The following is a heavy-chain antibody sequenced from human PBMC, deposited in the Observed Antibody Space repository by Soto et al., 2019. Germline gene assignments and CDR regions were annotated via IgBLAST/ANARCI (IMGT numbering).Heavy chain of an antibody. CDR2: ISHDGINK. V-gene: IGHV3-30-3*01. D-gene: IGHD2-2*01. J-gene: IGHJ4*02. Sequence: GGSLRLSCAASGFTFSSYAMNWVRQAPGKGLEWVALISHDGINKYYADSVRGRFTISRDSSTNTLYLQMNSLRAADTAVYYCGRCTSTSCHLGSDYWGQGTLVTVSS. CDR1: GFTFSSYA. CDR3: GRCTSTSCHLGSDY.